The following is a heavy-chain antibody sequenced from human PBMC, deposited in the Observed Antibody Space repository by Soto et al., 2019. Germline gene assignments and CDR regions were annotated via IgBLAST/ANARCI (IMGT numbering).Heavy chain of an antibody. CDR3: ARASPYGDYALDY. D-gene: IGHD4-17*01. V-gene: IGHV4-59*01. CDR2: ISYSGST. J-gene: IGHJ4*02. Sequence: SETLSLTCTVSGGSISSYYWIWIRQPPGKGLEWIGYISYSGSTNYNPSLKSRPTISVDTSKNQFSLKLRSVTAADTAVYYCARASPYGDYALDYWGQGTLVTVSS. CDR1: GGSISSYY.